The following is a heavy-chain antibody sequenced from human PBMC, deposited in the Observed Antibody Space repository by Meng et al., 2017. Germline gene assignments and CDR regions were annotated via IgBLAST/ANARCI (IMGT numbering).Heavy chain of an antibody. D-gene: IGHD3-22*01. CDR1: GFTFSSYG. Sequence: GSLRLSCAASGFTFSSYGMHWVRQAPGKGLEWIGSIYYSGSTYYNPSLKSRVTISVGTSKNQFSLKLSSVTAADTAVYYCARDLYYYDSSGYYVLRGDAFDIWGQGTMVTVSS. CDR2: IYYSGST. J-gene: IGHJ3*02. V-gene: IGHV4-39*07. CDR3: ARDLYYYDSSGYYVLRGDAFDI.